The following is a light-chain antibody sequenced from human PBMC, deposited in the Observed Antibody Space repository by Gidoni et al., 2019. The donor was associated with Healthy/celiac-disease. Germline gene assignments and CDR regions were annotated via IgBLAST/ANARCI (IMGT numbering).Light chain of an antibody. CDR2: AAS. V-gene: IGKV1-8*01. Sequence: AIRMTQSPSSLSASTGDRVTITFRASQGISSYLAWYQQKPGNAPKLLIYAASTLQSGVPSRFSGSGSGKDFTLTISCLQSEDFATYYCQQYYSYPWTFGQGTKVEIK. J-gene: IGKJ1*01. CDR1: QGISSY. CDR3: QQYYSYPWT.